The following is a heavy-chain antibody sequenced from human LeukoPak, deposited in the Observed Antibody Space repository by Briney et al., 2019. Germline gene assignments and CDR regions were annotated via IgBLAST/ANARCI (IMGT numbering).Heavy chain of an antibody. J-gene: IGHJ4*02. CDR3: AKDGSIAAAGYYFDY. CDR1: GFTFDDYA. V-gene: IGHV3-9*01. CDR2: ISWNSGSI. D-gene: IGHD6-13*01. Sequence: GRSLRLSCAASGFTFDDYAMHWVRQAPGKGLEWVSGISWNSGSIGYADSVKGRFTISRDNSKNTLYLQMNSLRAEDTAVYYCAKDGSIAAAGYYFDYWGQGTLVTVSS.